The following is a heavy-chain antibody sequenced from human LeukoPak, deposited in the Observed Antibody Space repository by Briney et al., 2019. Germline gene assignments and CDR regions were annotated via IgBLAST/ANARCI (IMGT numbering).Heavy chain of an antibody. CDR3: ARNLRWELLEADAFDI. Sequence: GGSLRLSCAASGFTVSSNYMSWVRQAPGKGLEWVGVISYDGSNKYYADSVKGRFTISRDNSKNTLYLQMNSLRAEDTAVYYCARNLRWELLEADAFDIWGQGTMVTVSS. CDR2: ISYDGSNK. J-gene: IGHJ3*02. CDR1: GFTVSSNY. V-gene: IGHV3-30*03. D-gene: IGHD1-26*01.